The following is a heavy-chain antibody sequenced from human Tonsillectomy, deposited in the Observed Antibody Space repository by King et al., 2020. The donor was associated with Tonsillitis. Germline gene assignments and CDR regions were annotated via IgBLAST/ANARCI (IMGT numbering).Heavy chain of an antibody. CDR1: GFTLNSYW. V-gene: IGHV3-74*01. Sequence: EVQLVESGGGLVQPGGFLRLSCAASGFTLNSYWMHWVRQVPGKGLLWVSRINNDGRDTRYADAAKGRFTISRDNAKNTLYLQMNSLRAEDTAVYYCAREIGIDYYYMDVWGKGTTVTVSS. CDR2: INNDGRDT. D-gene: IGHD2-21*01. J-gene: IGHJ6*03. CDR3: AREIGIDYYYMDV.